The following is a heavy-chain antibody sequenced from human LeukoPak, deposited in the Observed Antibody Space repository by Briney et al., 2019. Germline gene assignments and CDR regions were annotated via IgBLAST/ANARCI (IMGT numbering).Heavy chain of an antibody. CDR2: ISSSSNTI. V-gene: IGHV3-48*04. CDR3: ASMTTYCGGDCYFFDY. D-gene: IGHD2-21*02. CDR1: GFTFSSYA. Sequence: GGSLRLSCAASGFTFSSYAIHWVRQAPGKGLEWVSYISSSSNTIYYADSVKGRFTISRDNAKNSLYLQMNSLRAEDTAVYYCASMTTYCGGDCYFFDYWGQGTLVTVSS. J-gene: IGHJ4*02.